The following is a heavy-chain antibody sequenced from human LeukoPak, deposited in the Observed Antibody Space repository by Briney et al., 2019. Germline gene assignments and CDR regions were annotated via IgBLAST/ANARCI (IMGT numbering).Heavy chain of an antibody. CDR2: IYYSGST. D-gene: IGHD3-16*01. Sequence: PSETLSLTCTVSGGSISSSSYYWGWIRQPPGKGLEWIGSIYYSGSTYYNPSLKSRVTISVDTSKNQFSLKLSSVTAADTAVYYCARYYDYVWGKSFYFDYWGQGILVTVSS. CDR1: GGSISSSSYY. CDR3: ARYYDYVWGKSFYFDY. J-gene: IGHJ4*02. V-gene: IGHV4-39*07.